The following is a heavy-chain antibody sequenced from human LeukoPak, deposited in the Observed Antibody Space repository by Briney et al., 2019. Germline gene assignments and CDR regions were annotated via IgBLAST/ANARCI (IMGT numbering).Heavy chain of an antibody. CDR3: ARHQMRYSYDTLFDY. D-gene: IGHD5-18*01. CDR1: GGSISSYY. CDR2: IYYSGST. Sequence: SETLSLTCTVSGGSISSYYWSWIRQPPGKGLEWIGFIYYSGSTYYNPSLKSRVTISVDTSKNQFSLRLSSVTAADTAEYFCARHQMRYSYDTLFDYWGQGTLVTVSS. J-gene: IGHJ4*02. V-gene: IGHV4-59*08.